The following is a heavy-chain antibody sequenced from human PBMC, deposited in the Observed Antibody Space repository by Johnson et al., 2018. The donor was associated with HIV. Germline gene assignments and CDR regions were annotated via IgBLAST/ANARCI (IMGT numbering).Heavy chain of an antibody. CDR3: ARDESAVRMVANYAFDI. D-gene: IGHD6-6*01. J-gene: IGHJ3*02. CDR2: ISYDGSNK. Sequence: QVQLVESGGGVVQPGRSLRLSCAASGFTFSSYAMHWVRQAPGKGLEWVAVISYDGSNKYYADSVKGRFTISRDNSKNTLYLQMSSLRSEDTAVYYCARDESAVRMVANYAFDIWGQGTMVTVSS. CDR1: GFTFSSYA. V-gene: IGHV3-30-3*01.